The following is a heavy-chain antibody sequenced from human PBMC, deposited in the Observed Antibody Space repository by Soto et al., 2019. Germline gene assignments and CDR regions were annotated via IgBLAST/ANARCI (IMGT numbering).Heavy chain of an antibody. J-gene: IGHJ4*02. Sequence: GPPVKVSRKASGGTFSSYTISWVRQAPGQGLEWMGRIIPILGIANYAQKFQGRVTITADKSTSTAYMELSSLRSEDTAVYYCARDLKSTREDYWGQGTLVTVSS. CDR2: IIPILGIA. D-gene: IGHD1-1*01. CDR3: ARDLKSTREDY. CDR1: GGTFSSYT. V-gene: IGHV1-69*04.